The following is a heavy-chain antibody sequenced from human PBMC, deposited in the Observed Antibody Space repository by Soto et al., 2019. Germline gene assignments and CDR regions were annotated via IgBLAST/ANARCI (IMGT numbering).Heavy chain of an antibody. J-gene: IGHJ4*02. D-gene: IGHD4-17*01. CDR2: IGTHGDT. V-gene: IGHV3-13*01. Sequence: GGSLRLSCAASGFTFSSYDMHWVRQATGKGLEWVSAIGTHGDTYYPGSVKGRYTISREKAKNSLYLQMNSLRAEDTAVYYCAIADSYGDYALNYWGQGTLVTVSS. CDR1: GFTFSSYD. CDR3: AIADSYGDYALNY.